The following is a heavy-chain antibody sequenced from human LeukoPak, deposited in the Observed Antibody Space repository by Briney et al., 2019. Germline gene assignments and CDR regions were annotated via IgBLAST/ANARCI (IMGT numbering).Heavy chain of an antibody. CDR1: GFTSVNAW. CDR3: IVDLPDRGFGEFDY. D-gene: IGHD3-10*01. V-gene: IGHV3-15*01. CDR2: IKSIGGGGTT. J-gene: IGHJ4*02. Sequence: GGSLRLSCAACGFTSVNAWMNWVRQAPGKGLKWVGRIKSIGGGGTTDYAAPVRGRFTISRDDSKNTVYLQMISLKTEDTAVYYCIVDLPDRGFGEFDYWGQGTLVTVSS.